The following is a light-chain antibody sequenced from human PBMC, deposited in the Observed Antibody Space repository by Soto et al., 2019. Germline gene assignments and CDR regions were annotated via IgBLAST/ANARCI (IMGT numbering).Light chain of an antibody. V-gene: IGKV3-20*01. CDR1: QSISSNY. CDR3: QQYGNSPWT. CDR2: GTS. Sequence: EIALTQSPGTLSLSPGEGATLSCRASQSISSNYLAWYQQKPGQGPRLLIYGTSNRATGISDRFSGSGSGTDFTLTISRLEPEDFAVYHCQQYGNSPWTFGQGTKVDIK. J-gene: IGKJ1*01.